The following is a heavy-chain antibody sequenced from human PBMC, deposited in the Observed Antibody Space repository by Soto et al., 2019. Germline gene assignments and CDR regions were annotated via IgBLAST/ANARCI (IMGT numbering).Heavy chain of an antibody. CDR2: IWYDGSNK. CDR1: GFTFSSYG. CDR3: ARDPHQLLYLDY. V-gene: IGHV3-33*01. Sequence: GGSLRLSCAASGFTFSSYGMHWVRQAPGKGLEWVAVIWYDGSNKYYADSVKGRFTISRDNSKNTLYLQMNSLRAEDTAVYYCARDPHQLLYLDYWGQGTLVTVSS. D-gene: IGHD2-2*01. J-gene: IGHJ4*02.